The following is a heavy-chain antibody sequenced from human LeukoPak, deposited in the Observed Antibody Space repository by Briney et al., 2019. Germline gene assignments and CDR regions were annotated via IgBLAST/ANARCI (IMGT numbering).Heavy chain of an antibody. CDR3: AGVPVVVAATLFDY. J-gene: IGHJ4*02. V-gene: IGHV4-39*01. Sequence: PSETLSLTCTVSGGSISSSSYYWGWIRQPPGKGLEWIGSIYYSGSTYYNPSLKSRVTISVDTSKNQFSLKLSSVTAADTAVYYCAGVPVVVAATLFDYWGQGTLVTVSS. CDR1: GGSISSSSYY. D-gene: IGHD2-15*01. CDR2: IYYSGST.